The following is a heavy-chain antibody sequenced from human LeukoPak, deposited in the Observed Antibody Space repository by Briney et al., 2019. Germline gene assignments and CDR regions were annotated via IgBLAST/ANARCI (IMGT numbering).Heavy chain of an antibody. Sequence: GESLKISCKGSGYSFSTYWIGWVRQMPGKGLEWMGIIYPVDSDTRYSPSLQGQLTISADKSTATAYLQWSSLRASDPAMYYCGRRGGGLDVWGQGTTVTVSS. D-gene: IGHD3-10*01. CDR1: GYSFSTYW. J-gene: IGHJ6*02. CDR3: GRRGGGLDV. CDR2: IYPVDSDT. V-gene: IGHV5-51*01.